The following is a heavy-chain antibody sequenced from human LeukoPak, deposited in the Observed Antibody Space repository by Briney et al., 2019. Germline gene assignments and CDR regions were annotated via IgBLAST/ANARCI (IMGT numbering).Heavy chain of an antibody. CDR3: ARYSDTGYSSSWYSTPFDY. V-gene: IGHV3-23*01. CDR1: GFTFSSYA. D-gene: IGHD6-13*01. Sequence: GGSLRLSCAASGFTFSSYAMSWVRQAPGKGLEWVSAIIGSGATTYYADSVKGRFTISRDNSKNTLYLQMNSLRAEDTAVYYCARYSDTGYSSSWYSTPFDYWGQETLVTVSS. J-gene: IGHJ4*02. CDR2: IIGSGATT.